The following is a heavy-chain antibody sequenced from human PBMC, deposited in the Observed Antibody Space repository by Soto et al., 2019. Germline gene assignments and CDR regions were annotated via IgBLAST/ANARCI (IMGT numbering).Heavy chain of an antibody. CDR1: GGSISSRSYY. J-gene: IGHJ6*02. CDR2: MYYSGST. V-gene: IGHV4-39*01. CDR3: AADTVTLYYYYYGMDV. D-gene: IGHD4-17*01. Sequence: ETLSLTCTVSGGSISSRSYYWGWIRQPPGKGLEWIGSMYYSGSTYYNPSLKGRVTISVDTSKNQFSLKLSSVTAADTAVYYCAADTVTLYYYYYGMDVWGQGTTVTVSS.